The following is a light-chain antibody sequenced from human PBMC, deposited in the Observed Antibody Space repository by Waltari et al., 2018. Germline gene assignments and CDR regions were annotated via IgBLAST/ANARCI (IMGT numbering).Light chain of an antibody. Sequence: SYELTQPPSVSVSPGQTTRITCSGDALPKQYAHWYQQKPGQAPVMVIYKDNERPSGIPERFSGSSSGKTVTLTISGVQAEDEADYYCQSADSSGTWVFGGGTNLTVL. CDR2: KDN. CDR3: QSADSSGTWV. CDR1: ALPKQY. V-gene: IGLV3-25*03. J-gene: IGLJ3*02.